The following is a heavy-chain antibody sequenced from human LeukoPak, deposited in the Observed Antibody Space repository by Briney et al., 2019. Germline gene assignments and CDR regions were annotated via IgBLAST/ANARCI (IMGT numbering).Heavy chain of an antibody. CDR2: VNHSGST. CDR3: ARHLYCSSTSCYFGAFDI. V-gene: IGHV4-34*01. Sequence: SETLSLTCAVYGGSFSGYYWSWIRQPPGKGLEWIGEVNHSGSTNYNPSLKSRVTISVDTSKNQFSLKLSSVTAADTAVYYCARHLYCSSTSCYFGAFDIWGQGTMVTVSS. J-gene: IGHJ3*02. CDR1: GGSFSGYY. D-gene: IGHD2-2*01.